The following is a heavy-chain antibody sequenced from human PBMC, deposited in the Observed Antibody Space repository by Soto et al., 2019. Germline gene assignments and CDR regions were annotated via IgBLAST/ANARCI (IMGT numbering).Heavy chain of an antibody. CDR3: AHSAYDFWSGYYTRFDY. V-gene: IGHV2-5*02. CDR1: GFSLSTSGVG. Sequence: QITLKESGPTLVKPTQTLTLTCTFSGFSLSTSGVGVGWIRQPPGKALEWLALIYWDDDKRYSPSLKSRLTITKNNSINQXVLTMTNMDPVDTATYYCAHSAYDFWSGYYTRFDYWGQGTLVTVSS. D-gene: IGHD3-3*01. J-gene: IGHJ4*02. CDR2: IYWDDDK.